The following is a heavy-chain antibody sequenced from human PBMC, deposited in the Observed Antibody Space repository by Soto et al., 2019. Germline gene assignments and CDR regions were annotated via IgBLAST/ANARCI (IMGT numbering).Heavy chain of an antibody. CDR1: GFTFSSYS. CDR2: ISSSSSYI. V-gene: IGHV3-21*01. J-gene: IGHJ6*03. D-gene: IGHD4-17*01. CDR3: ARAGLTTTVITDYYYYYMDV. Sequence: EVQLVESGGGLVKPGGSLRLSCAASGFTFSSYSMNWVRQAPGKGLEWVSSISSSSSYIYYADSVKGRFTISRDNAKNSLYLQMNSLRAEDTAVYYCARAGLTTTVITDYYYYYMDVWGKGTTVTVSS.